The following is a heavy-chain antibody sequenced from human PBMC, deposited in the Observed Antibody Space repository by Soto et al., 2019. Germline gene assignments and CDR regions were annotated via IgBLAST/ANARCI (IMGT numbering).Heavy chain of an antibody. J-gene: IGHJ4*02. CDR1: GGSISSYY. Sequence: QVQLQESGPGLVKPSETLSLTCTVSGGSISSYYWSWIRQPPGKGLEWIGYIYYSGNTNYHPSLTSRVTRAVDTSNNQFSRTLSSVTAADTAVYYCANTIDSYGYFHYWGQGTLVAVSS. CDR2: IYYSGNT. D-gene: IGHD5-18*01. CDR3: ANTIDSYGYFHY. V-gene: IGHV4-59*08.